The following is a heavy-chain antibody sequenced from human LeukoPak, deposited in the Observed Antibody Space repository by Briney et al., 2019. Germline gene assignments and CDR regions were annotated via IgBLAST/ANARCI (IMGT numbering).Heavy chain of an antibody. V-gene: IGHV4-59*08. CDR1: GGSINSHY. D-gene: IGHD1-26*01. CDR2: IHYTGTT. CDR3: AKRGSSGSVGKDNY. Sequence: SETLSLTCIVSGGSINSHYWSWIRQPPGKGLEWIGDIHYTGTTKYNPSVKSRVTISIDTPKNQFSLELRSVTATDTAVYYCAKRGSSGSVGKDNYWDQGTLVTVSS. J-gene: IGHJ4*02.